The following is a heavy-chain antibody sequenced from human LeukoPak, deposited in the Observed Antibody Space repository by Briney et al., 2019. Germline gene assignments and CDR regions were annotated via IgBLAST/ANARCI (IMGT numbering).Heavy chain of an antibody. CDR2: ITGGHYAT. CDR1: GFSFSSFA. J-gene: IGHJ5*02. CDR3: TKDPNGDYIGAFDP. V-gene: IGHV3-23*01. Sequence: PGGSLRLSCAASGFSFSSFAMTWVRQAPGKGLEWVSSITGGHYATYNTDSVKGRFTISRDNAKNTLFLQMHSLGADDTAIYCCTKDPNGDYIGAFDPWGQGTLVTVSS. D-gene: IGHD4-17*01.